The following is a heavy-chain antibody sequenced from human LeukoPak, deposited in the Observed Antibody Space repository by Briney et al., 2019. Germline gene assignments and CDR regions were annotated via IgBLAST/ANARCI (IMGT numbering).Heavy chain of an antibody. V-gene: IGHV1-46*01. CDR1: GHTLTSYY. J-gene: IGHJ4*02. CDR3: AAPTVRGANYSLDY. D-gene: IGHD3-10*01. Sequence: ASVNVSCKASGHTLTSYYMHWVRQAPGQGLEGRGIINSSGCSTSCAQKVQGRVTMTRDTSTSTVYMELSGLGSEDTAVYYCAAPTVRGANYSLDYWGQGTLVTGSS. CDR2: INSSGCST.